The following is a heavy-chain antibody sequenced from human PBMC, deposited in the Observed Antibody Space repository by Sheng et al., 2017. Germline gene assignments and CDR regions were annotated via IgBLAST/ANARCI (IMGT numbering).Heavy chain of an antibody. D-gene: IGHD3-3*01. V-gene: IGHV1-18*01. Sequence: QVQLVQSGAEVKRPGASVKVSCEASGYTFTTYSITWVRQAPGQGLEWMGWISTYNGDTKFAQKFQGRVTMTTDTSTRTVYMELRGLRSDDTAVYYCAKGRIFGVVNPGLDSWGQGTLVTVSS. CDR3: AKGRIFGVVNPGLDS. J-gene: IGHJ4*02. CDR2: ISTYNGDT. CDR1: GYTFTTYS.